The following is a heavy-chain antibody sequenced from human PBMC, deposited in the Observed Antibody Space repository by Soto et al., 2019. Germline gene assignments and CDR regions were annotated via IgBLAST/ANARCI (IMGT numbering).Heavy chain of an antibody. V-gene: IGHV3-74*01. CDR2: IKGDGSTT. D-gene: IGHD3-16*01. CDR3: ARGGKNIDAVDV. J-gene: IGHJ6*02. Sequence: EVQLVASGGGLVQPGGSLRLSCGTSGFTFSDYWMHWVRQAPGKGLVWVSRIKGDGSTTSKADSMDGLFTISRDNAKNTLYLQMNILRLEDTAVYYCARGGKNIDAVDVWGQGTTVTVSS. CDR1: GFTFSDYW.